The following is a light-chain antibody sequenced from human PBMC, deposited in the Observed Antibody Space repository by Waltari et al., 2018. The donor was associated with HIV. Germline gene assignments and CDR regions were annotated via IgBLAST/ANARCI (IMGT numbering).Light chain of an antibody. J-gene: IGLJ2*01. V-gene: IGLV7-46*01. Sequence: QTVVTQEPSSTVSPGGPVILTCASSAGVLNRGHFPYWFQQRPGQAPKSLIFDSNNRDSWTPARFTGSFLGGKAALTLTGAQPEDDADYYCLLSYDGDVVFGGGTKLTVL. CDR1: AGVLNRGHF. CDR3: LLSYDGDVV. CDR2: DSN.